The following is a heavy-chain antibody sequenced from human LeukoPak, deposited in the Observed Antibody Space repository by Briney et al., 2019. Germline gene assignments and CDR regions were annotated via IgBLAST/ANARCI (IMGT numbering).Heavy chain of an antibody. CDR1: GFLFSNCA. CDR3: ARSPITMVRGVIIWGYFDY. D-gene: IGHD3-10*01. Sequence: GGSLRLSCVASGFLFSNCAMHWVRQAPGKGLEWVAVMSSDGSDEYYSDSVQGRFSISRDNSKGTLYLQMNSLRAEDTAVYYCARSPITMVRGVIIWGYFDYWGQGTLVTVSS. J-gene: IGHJ4*02. CDR2: MSSDGSDE. V-gene: IGHV3-30-3*01.